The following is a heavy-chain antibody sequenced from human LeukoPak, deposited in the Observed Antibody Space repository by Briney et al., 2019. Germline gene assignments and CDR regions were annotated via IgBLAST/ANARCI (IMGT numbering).Heavy chain of an antibody. V-gene: IGHV4-59*12. CDR3: ARVGTVGVADY. Sequence: PSETLSLTCSVSSGFISSYYWTWIRQSPGKGLEWIGYIYHSGSTYYNPSLKSRVTISVDRSKNQFSLKLSSVTAADTAVYYCARVGTVGVADYWGQGTLVTVSS. CDR2: IYHSGST. J-gene: IGHJ4*02. CDR1: SGFISSYY. D-gene: IGHD1-26*01.